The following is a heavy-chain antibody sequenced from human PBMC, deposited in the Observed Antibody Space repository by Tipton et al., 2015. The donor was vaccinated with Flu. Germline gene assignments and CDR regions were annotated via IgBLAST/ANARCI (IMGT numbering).Heavy chain of an antibody. Sequence: LRLSCTVSGYSISSGYYWGWIRQPPGKGLEWIGSIFHGGSTYYNPSLKSRVTISVDSSKNEFSLSLASLTAADTAVYYCARDLWNDRRAYYYYGVDVWGQGTTVTVSS. CDR2: IFHGGST. CDR3: ARDLWNDRRAYYYYGVDV. CDR1: GYSISSGYY. V-gene: IGHV4-38-2*02. D-gene: IGHD1-1*01. J-gene: IGHJ6*02.